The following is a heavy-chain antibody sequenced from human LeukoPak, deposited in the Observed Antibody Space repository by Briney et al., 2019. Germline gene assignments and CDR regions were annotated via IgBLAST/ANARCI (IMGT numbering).Heavy chain of an antibody. Sequence: PGGSLRLSCAASGFTFSSYEMNWVRQAPGKGLEWVSYISSSGSTIYYADSVKGRFTISRDNSKNTLYLQMNSLRAEDTAVYYCAKDIAQQWLPTGYWGQGTLVTVSS. CDR3: AKDIAQQWLPTGY. V-gene: IGHV3-48*03. J-gene: IGHJ4*02. CDR2: ISSSGSTI. CDR1: GFTFSSYE. D-gene: IGHD6-19*01.